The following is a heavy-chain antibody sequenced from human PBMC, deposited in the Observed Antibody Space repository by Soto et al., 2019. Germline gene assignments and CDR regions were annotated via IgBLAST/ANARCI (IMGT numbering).Heavy chain of an antibody. V-gene: IGHV3-53*01. J-gene: IGHJ4*02. D-gene: IGHD3-22*01. CDR1: GFTVSSHY. Sequence: GGSLRLSCAASGFTVSSHYMTWVRQAPGKGLEWVSLIYSDGSTYYADSVKGRFTISRDNTKNMLYLQMNSLRAEDTAVYYCARGYYDTTAFFDYWGQGT. CDR3: ARGYYDTTAFFDY. CDR2: IYSDGST.